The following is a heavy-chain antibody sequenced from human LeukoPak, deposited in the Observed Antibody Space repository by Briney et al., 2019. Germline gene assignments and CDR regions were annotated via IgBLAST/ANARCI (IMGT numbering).Heavy chain of an antibody. CDR1: GFTFSTYG. V-gene: IGHV3-33*01. J-gene: IGHJ4*02. Sequence: GGSLRLSCAASGFTFSTYGMHWVRQAPGKGLEWVAVIWYDGSERYHADSVKGRFTISRENSKNTLWLQMNSLRAEDTAVYYCARLHYDVLTGPFDYWGQGTLVTVSS. CDR2: IWYDGSER. CDR3: ARLHYDVLTGPFDY. D-gene: IGHD3-9*01.